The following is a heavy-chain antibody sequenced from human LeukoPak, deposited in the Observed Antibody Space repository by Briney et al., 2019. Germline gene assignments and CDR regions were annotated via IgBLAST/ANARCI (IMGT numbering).Heavy chain of an antibody. CDR2: IYYSGST. J-gene: IGHJ5*02. D-gene: IGHD3-22*01. CDR1: GGSISSYY. Sequence: SETLSLTCTVSGGSISSYYWSWIRQPPGKGLEWIGYIYYSGSTNYNPSLKSRVTISVDTSKNQFSLKLSSVTAADTAVYYCARRLYYYDSSGYSDLWFDPWGQGTQVTVSS. CDR3: ARRLYYYDSSGYSDLWFDP. V-gene: IGHV4-59*08.